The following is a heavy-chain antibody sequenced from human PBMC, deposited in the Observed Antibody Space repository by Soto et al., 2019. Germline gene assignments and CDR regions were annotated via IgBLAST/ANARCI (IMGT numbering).Heavy chain of an antibody. Sequence: QVQLVQSGAEVKKPGASVKVSCKASGYTFISFYVHWVRQAPGQGLEWMGVINPNGGSTAYAQKFQGRVTMTRDTSTSTVYMELSSLRSEDTAVYYCARLATVTPPYYFDYWGQGTLVTVSS. J-gene: IGHJ4*02. CDR2: INPNGGST. D-gene: IGHD4-17*01. CDR3: ARLATVTPPYYFDY. V-gene: IGHV1-46*01. CDR1: GYTFISFY.